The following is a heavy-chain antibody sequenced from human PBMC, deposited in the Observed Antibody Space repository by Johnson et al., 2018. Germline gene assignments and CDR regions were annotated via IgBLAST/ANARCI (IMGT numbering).Heavy chain of an antibody. CDR1: GFTFSSYG. CDR3: AGTSNAFDI. Sequence: QVQLVESGGGVVQPGRSLRLSCAASGFTFSSYGMHWVRQAPGKGLEWVAVIWYDGSNQYYADTVKGRFTISRDNSKNTRYLQMNSLRAEYTAVYYCAGTSNAFDIWGPGTMVTGSS. D-gene: IGHD6-6*01. CDR2: IWYDGSNQ. J-gene: IGHJ3*02. V-gene: IGHV3-33*01.